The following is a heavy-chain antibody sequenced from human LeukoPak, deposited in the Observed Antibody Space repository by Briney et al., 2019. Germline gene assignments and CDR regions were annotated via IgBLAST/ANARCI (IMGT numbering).Heavy chain of an antibody. Sequence: QSGGSLRLSCAASGFTFSSYGMHWVRQAPGKGLEWVAFIRYDGSNKYYADSVKGRFTISRDNSKNTLYLQMNSLRAEDTAVYYCAKTKDYYEFRGAFDIWGQGTMVTVSS. D-gene: IGHD3-22*01. CDR3: AKTKDYYEFRGAFDI. CDR1: GFTFSSYG. V-gene: IGHV3-30*02. CDR2: IRYDGSNK. J-gene: IGHJ3*02.